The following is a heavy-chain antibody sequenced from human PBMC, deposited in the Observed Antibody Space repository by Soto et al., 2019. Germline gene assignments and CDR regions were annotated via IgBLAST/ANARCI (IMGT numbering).Heavy chain of an antibody. CDR2: IYYSGST. D-gene: IGHD1-7*01. Sequence: SETLSLTYTVSGGSISSYYWSWIRQPPGKGLEWVGYIYYSGSTNYNPSLKSRVTISVDTSKNQFSLKLSSVTAADTAVYYCARAPRGNYGYPSYFDYWGQGTLVTVSS. CDR1: GGSISSYY. J-gene: IGHJ4*02. CDR3: ARAPRGNYGYPSYFDY. V-gene: IGHV4-59*01.